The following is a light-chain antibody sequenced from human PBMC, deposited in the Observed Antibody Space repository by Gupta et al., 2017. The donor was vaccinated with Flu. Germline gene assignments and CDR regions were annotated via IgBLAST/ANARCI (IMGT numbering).Light chain of an antibody. CDR2: DVN. CDR3: SSYTTSSTWV. J-gene: IGLJ3*02. CDR1: SSDIGRYNY. V-gene: IGLV2-14*01. Sequence: QSALTQPASVSGSPGQSIPISCTGTSSDIGRYNYVSWYQQHPGKVPKLMIYDVNSRPSGVSNRFSGSKSGNTASLTISGLQAEDEADYYCSSYTTSSTWVFGGGTMLTVL.